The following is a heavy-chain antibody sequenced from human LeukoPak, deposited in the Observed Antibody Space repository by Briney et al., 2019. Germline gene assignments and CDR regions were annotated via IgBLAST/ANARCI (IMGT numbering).Heavy chain of an antibody. J-gene: IGHJ4*02. V-gene: IGHV3-48*02. CDR1: GFTFSRYS. CDR3: ARVGELDY. Sequence: PGGSLRLSCAASGFTFSRYSMSWVRQAPGKGLEWVSYISSSSSTIYYADSVKGRFTISRDNAQNSVYLQMNSLRDEDTAVYYCARVGELDYWGQGTLVTVSS. D-gene: IGHD1-26*01. CDR2: ISSSSSTI.